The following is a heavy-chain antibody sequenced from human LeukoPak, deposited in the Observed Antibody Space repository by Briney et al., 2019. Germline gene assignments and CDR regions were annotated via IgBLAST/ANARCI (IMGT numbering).Heavy chain of an antibody. CDR3: ARDKMGGFDY. V-gene: IGHV4-39*07. Sequence: KTSETLSLTCTVSGGSISSSSYYWGWIRQPPGKGLEWIGSIYYDGSTYYNPSLKSRVTISVDTSKNQFSLKLSSVTAADTAVYYCARDKMGGFDYWGQGTLVTVSS. CDR2: IYYDGST. D-gene: IGHD3-16*01. CDR1: GGSISSSSYY. J-gene: IGHJ4*02.